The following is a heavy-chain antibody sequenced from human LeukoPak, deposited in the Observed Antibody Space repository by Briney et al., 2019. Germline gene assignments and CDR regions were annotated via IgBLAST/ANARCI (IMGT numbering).Heavy chain of an antibody. D-gene: IGHD3-22*01. Sequence: LGESLKISCKGSGYSFTSYWIGWVRQMPGKGLEWMGIIYPGDSDTRYSPSFQGQVTISADKSISTAYLQWSSLKASDTAMYYCARQSRDSRSTGYYYYYYMDVWGKGTTVTVSS. J-gene: IGHJ6*03. V-gene: IGHV5-51*01. CDR3: ARQSRDSRSTGYYYYYYMDV. CDR2: IYPGDSDT. CDR1: GYSFTSYW.